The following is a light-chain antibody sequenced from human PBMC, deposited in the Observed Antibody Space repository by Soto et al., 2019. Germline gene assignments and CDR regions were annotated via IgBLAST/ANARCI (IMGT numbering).Light chain of an antibody. CDR2: GAS. CDR3: QQYGSSPIT. Sequence: EIVLRESPATLSFSPGERATLSCRASQSVSSSYLAWYQQKPGQAPRLLIYGASSRATGIPDRFSGSGSGTDLTLTISSLEPEDFAVYYCQQYGSSPITXGQGTRLEI. J-gene: IGKJ5*01. CDR1: QSVSSSY. V-gene: IGKV3-20*01.